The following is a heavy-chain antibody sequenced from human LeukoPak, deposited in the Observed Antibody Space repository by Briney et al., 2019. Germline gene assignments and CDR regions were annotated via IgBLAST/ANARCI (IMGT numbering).Heavy chain of an antibody. CDR3: ARVQQYDVFDY. V-gene: IGHV3-20*04. D-gene: IGHD3-16*01. CDR1: GFTFSSYA. CDR2: ISWNGGPA. J-gene: IGHJ4*02. Sequence: GGSLRLSCAASGFTFSSYAMSWVRQIPGKGLEWVSGISWNGGPARYADSVKGRFNISRDDAKKSLYLEMNSLRAEDTALYYCARVQQYDVFDYWGQGTQVIVSS.